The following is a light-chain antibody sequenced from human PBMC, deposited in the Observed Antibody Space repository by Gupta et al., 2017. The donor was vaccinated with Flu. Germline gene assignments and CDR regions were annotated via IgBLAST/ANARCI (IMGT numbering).Light chain of an antibody. CDR3: TSYRRSSADVV. CDR2: EVT. Sequence: QSALTQPASVSGSPGQSITIPCTGTSSDVGSYDYVSWYQHHPGKAPKLIIYEVTNRPSGVSNRFSGSKSGNTASLTISGLQAEDEADYYCTSYRRSSADVVFGGGTKLTVL. CDR1: SSDVGSYDY. V-gene: IGLV2-14*01. J-gene: IGLJ2*01.